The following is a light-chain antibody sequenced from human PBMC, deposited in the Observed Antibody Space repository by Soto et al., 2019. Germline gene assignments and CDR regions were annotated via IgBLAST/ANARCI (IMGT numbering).Light chain of an antibody. CDR1: SSDVGGYNY. CDR3: SSYTSSSTV. V-gene: IGLV2-14*01. CDR2: DVS. Sequence: QSVLTQPASVSGSPGQSITISCTGTSSDVGGYNYVSWYQQHPGKAPKLMIYDVSNRPSGVSNRFSCSKSGNTASLTISGLHAEDDADYYCSSYTSSSTVFGGGTKVTVL. J-gene: IGLJ2*01.